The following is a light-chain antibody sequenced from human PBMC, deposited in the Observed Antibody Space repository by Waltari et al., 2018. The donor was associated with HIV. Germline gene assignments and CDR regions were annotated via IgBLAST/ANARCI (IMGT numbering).Light chain of an antibody. J-gene: IGLJ2*01. CDR1: SSNLGSYY. CDR3: AAWTDSLRAVV. V-gene: IGLV1-47*01. CDR2: SNN. Sequence: QSVLTQPPSASGTPGQRVTISCSGDSSNLGSYYVYWFQQLPGTAPKLLLYSNNQRPSGVPDRFSGSKSGTSASLAISGLRSEDEADYYCAAWTDSLRAVVFGGGTKLSVL.